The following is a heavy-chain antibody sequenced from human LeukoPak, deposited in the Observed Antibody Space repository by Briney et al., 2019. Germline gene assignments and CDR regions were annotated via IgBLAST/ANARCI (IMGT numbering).Heavy chain of an antibody. Sequence: PGGSLRLSCAASGFTFSNYWMSWVRQAPGKGLEWVANIKEDGTEKYYVDSVKGRFTISRDNSKNTLYLQMNSLRAGDTAVYYCAKPHFDDWGQGTLVTVSS. V-gene: IGHV3-7*01. J-gene: IGHJ4*02. CDR1: GFTFSNYW. CDR3: AKPHFDD. CDR2: IKEDGTEK.